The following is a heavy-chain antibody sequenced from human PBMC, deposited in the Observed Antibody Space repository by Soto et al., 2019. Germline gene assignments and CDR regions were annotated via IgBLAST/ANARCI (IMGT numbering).Heavy chain of an antibody. D-gene: IGHD5-18*01. CDR3: AREVDRALVGSPHYFDY. CDR2: IYSGGST. CDR1: GFTVSSNY. Sequence: AGGSLRLSCAAAGFTVSSNYMSWVRQATGKGLEWVSVIYSGGSTYYADSVKGRFTLSRDNSKNSMYLQMNSLRAEDTAVYYCAREVDRALVGSPHYFDYWGQGTLVTVSS. J-gene: IGHJ4*01. V-gene: IGHV3-53*01.